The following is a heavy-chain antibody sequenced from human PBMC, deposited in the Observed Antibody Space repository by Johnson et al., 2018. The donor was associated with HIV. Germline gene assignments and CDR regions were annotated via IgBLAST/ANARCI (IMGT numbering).Heavy chain of an antibody. J-gene: IGHJ3*02. Sequence: VQLVESGGGLVQPGGSLKLSCAASGFTVSGSAMHWVRQASGKGLEWVGRIRSKGNSYATAYPASVKGRFTVSRDNSKNTLYVQMNSLRAEDTAVYYCAGGVTVAFDIWGPGTMVTVSS. CDR1: GFTVSGSA. V-gene: IGHV3-73*02. CDR3: AGGVTVAFDI. CDR2: IRSKGNSYAT. D-gene: IGHD2-21*02.